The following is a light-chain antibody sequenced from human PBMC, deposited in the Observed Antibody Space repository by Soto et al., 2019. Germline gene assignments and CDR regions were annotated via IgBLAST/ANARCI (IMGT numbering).Light chain of an antibody. CDR3: QQYNIWPYT. CDR2: GAS. Sequence: EIVMTQSPATLSVSPGERATLSCRPSQSVSSNLAWYQQKPGQAPRLLIYGASTRATGNPARFSGSGSGTEFTLTISSLQSADFAVYHCQQYNIWPYTFGQGTKLYIK. V-gene: IGKV3-15*01. CDR1: QSVSSN. J-gene: IGKJ2*01.